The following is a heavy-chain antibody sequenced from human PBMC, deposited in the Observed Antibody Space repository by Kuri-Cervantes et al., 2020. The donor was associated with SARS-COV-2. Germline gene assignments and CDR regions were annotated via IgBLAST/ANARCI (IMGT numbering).Heavy chain of an antibody. Sequence: GESLKISCAASGFTFSSYAMSWVRQAPGKGLEWVSAISGSGGSTYYADSVKGRFTISRDNSKNTLYLQMNSLRAEGTAVYYCAKGLGLYYFDYWGQGTLVTVSS. CDR1: GFTFSSYA. CDR3: AKGLGLYYFDY. D-gene: IGHD7-27*01. V-gene: IGHV3-23*01. CDR2: ISGSGGST. J-gene: IGHJ4*02.